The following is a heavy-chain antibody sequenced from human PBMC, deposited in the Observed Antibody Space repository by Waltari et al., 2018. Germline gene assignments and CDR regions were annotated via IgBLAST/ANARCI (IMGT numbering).Heavy chain of an antibody. CDR1: GFSFSDYY. CDR3: ARAREHSSDFWNGFSFYFDQ. J-gene: IGHJ4*02. V-gene: IGHV3-11*01. D-gene: IGHD3-3*01. CDR2: MESGGSAI. Sequence: VQLVESGGGLVKPGGSLRLSCTASGFSFSDYYMRWIRQAPGKGLELISYMESGGSAIHYADSVQGRFTISRDNAKNSLYLQMNSLRADDTAVYYCARAREHSSDFWNGFSFYFDQWGQGTLVTVSS.